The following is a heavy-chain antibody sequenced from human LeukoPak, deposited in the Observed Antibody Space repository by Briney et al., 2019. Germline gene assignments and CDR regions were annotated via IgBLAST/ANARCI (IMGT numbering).Heavy chain of an antibody. CDR2: IYYSGSA. Sequence: ASETLSLTCTVSGGSISGYYWSWIRQPAGEGLEWSGYIYYSGSANYNPSLKGRVTMSVHTSKNQFSLKVSSVTAADTAVYFCARGSCSSTSCYYFDYWGQGTLVTVSS. CDR1: GGSISGYY. D-gene: IGHD2-2*01. J-gene: IGHJ4*02. V-gene: IGHV4-59*01. CDR3: ARGSCSSTSCYYFDY.